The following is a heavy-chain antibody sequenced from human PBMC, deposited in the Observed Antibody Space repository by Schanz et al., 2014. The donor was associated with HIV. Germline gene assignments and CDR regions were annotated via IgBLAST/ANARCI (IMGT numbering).Heavy chain of an antibody. D-gene: IGHD3-16*01. CDR2: IYSGGST. V-gene: IGHV3-NL1*01. CDR1: GFTFSSYG. CDR3: ARDRVGSSASYVTFDI. Sequence: QVQLVESGGGVVQPGRSLRLSCAASGFTFSSYGMHWVRQAPGKGLEWVSVIYSGGSTYYADSVKGRFTISRDNSKNTLNLQMNSLRGDDTAVYYCARDRVGSSASYVTFDIWGQGTMVTVSS. J-gene: IGHJ3*02.